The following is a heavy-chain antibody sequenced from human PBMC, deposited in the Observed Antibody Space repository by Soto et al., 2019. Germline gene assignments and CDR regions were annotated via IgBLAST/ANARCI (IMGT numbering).Heavy chain of an antibody. CDR3: ARAEDIVVVPAAILARNYYYYGMDV. CDR1: GGTCSSYA. J-gene: IGHJ6*02. CDR2: IIAISGTA. D-gene: IGHD2-2*02. V-gene: IGHV1-69*13. Sequence: SVKVTCKGSGGTCSSYAISWVRQSPGQELEWMGGIIAISGTANYARKFQGRVTITADESTSTAYMEMSSLRSEDTAVYYCARAEDIVVVPAAILARNYYYYGMDVWGQGTTVTVSS.